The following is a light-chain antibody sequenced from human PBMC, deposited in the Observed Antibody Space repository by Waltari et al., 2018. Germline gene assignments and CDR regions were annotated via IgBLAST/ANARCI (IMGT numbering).Light chain of an antibody. CDR2: YAS. V-gene: IGKV3-15*01. CDR3: QQHNDWPLT. Sequence: EIVMTQSPATLSVSPGERATLSCRASQNVNTNLAWYQHKPGLAPRLLIYYASTRATGIPARFSGSGSGTEFTLTISSLQSEDVAVYFCQQHNDWPLTFGGGTKVEIK. CDR1: QNVNTN. J-gene: IGKJ4*01.